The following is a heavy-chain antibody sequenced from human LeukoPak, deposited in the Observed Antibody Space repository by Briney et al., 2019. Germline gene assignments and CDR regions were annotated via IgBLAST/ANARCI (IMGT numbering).Heavy chain of an antibody. D-gene: IGHD3-3*01. J-gene: IGHJ5*02. CDR2: IYYSGNT. CDR3: ARASSITIFGVVIHNWFDP. Sequence: SETLSLTCTVSGVSISSSNSYWGWIRQPPGKGLEWIGSIYYSGNTYYNASLKSQVSISIDTSKNQFSLRLTSVTAADTAVYYCARASSITIFGVVIHNWFDPWGQGTLVTVSS. CDR1: GVSISSSNSY. V-gene: IGHV4-39*01.